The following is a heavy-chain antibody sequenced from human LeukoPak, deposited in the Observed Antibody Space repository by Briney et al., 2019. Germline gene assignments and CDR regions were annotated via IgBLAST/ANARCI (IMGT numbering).Heavy chain of an antibody. Sequence: PGESLRLSCAASGFTFSSYAMHWVRQAPGQGLEYVSAISSNGGSTYYANSVKGRFTISRDNSKNTLYLQMGSLRAEDMAVYYCARAYCLDVWGKGTTVTVSS. CDR3: ARAYCLDV. V-gene: IGHV3-64*01. CDR1: GFTFSSYA. CDR2: ISSNGGST. J-gene: IGHJ6*03.